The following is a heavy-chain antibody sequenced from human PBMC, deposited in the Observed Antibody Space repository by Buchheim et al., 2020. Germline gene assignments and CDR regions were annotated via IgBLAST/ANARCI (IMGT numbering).Heavy chain of an antibody. J-gene: IGHJ4*02. Sequence: QVQLVESGGGVVQPGRSLRLSCAASGFTFSSYGMHWVRQAPGKGLEWVAVISYDGSNKYYADSVKGRFTISSDNSKNTLYVQMNSLRAEDTAVYYCAKEASMIVVVISGLDYWGQGTL. CDR3: AKEASMIVVVISGLDY. D-gene: IGHD3-22*01. V-gene: IGHV3-30*18. CDR2: ISYDGSNK. CDR1: GFTFSSYG.